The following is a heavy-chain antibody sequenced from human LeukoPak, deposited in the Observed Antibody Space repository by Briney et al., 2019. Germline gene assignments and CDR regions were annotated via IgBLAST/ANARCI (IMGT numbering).Heavy chain of an antibody. CDR2: VYPGDSDT. CDR3: ARSQGLYGAADY. CDR1: GYTFCDYW. V-gene: IGHV5-51*01. Sequence: GESLKISCKASGYTFCDYWIGWVRQMTGQGLEWMGIVYPGDSDTRYSPSFQGHVTISADKSINTAYLQWSGLQASDNAIYFCARSQGLYGAADYWGQGTLV. J-gene: IGHJ4*02. D-gene: IGHD2-2*02.